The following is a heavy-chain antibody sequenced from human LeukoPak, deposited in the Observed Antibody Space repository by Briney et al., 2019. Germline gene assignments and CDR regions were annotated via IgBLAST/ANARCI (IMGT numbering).Heavy chain of an antibody. CDR2: IYYSGTT. CDR1: GGSISSSSYY. J-gene: IGHJ4*02. Sequence: SSETLSLTCTVSGGSISSSSYYWGWIRQPPGKGLEWIGSIYYSGTTYYNPSLKSRVTISVDTSKNQFSLKLSSVTAADTAVYYCARDRRNFDVDYWGQGTLVTVSS. D-gene: IGHD3-9*01. V-gene: IGHV4-39*07. CDR3: ARDRRNFDVDY.